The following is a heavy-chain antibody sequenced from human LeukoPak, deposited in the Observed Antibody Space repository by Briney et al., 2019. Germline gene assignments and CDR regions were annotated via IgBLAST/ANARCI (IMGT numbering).Heavy chain of an antibody. Sequence: PGGSLRLSCAASGFTFSRYWMSWVHQAPGKGLEWVANIKQDGSEKYYVDSVRGRFTISRDNAKNSLYLQMNSLRAEDTAVYFCARDAYRDRYFDYWGQGTLVTVSS. CDR1: GFTFSRYW. CDR2: IKQDGSEK. V-gene: IGHV3-7*01. J-gene: IGHJ4*02. D-gene: IGHD4-11*01. CDR3: ARDAYRDRYFDY.